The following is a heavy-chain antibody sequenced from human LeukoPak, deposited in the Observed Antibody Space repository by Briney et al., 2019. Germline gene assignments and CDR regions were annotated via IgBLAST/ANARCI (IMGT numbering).Heavy chain of an antibody. D-gene: IGHD5-12*01. CDR1: GGSISSSSHY. Sequence: SETLSLTCTVSGGSISSSSHYWGWIRQPPGKGLKWIGSIYYSGSTYYNPSLKSRVTISVDTSKNQFSLKLSSVTAADTAVYYCASLIVATINFDYWGQGTLVTVSS. CDR3: ASLIVATINFDY. CDR2: IYYSGST. J-gene: IGHJ4*02. V-gene: IGHV4-39*01.